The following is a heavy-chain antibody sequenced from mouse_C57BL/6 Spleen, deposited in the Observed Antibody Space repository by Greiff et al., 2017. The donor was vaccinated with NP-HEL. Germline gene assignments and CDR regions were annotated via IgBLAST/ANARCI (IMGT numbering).Heavy chain of an antibody. CDR1: GYTFTNYW. J-gene: IGHJ3*01. CDR3: ARWAEFAWFAY. CDR2: IYPGGGYT. Sequence: VQLQQSGAELVRPGTSVKMSCKASGYTFTNYWIGWAKQRPGHGLEWIGDIYPGGGYTNYNEKFKGKATLTADKSSSTAYMQFSSLTSEDSAIYYCARWAEFAWFAYWGQGTLVTVSA. V-gene: IGHV1-63*01.